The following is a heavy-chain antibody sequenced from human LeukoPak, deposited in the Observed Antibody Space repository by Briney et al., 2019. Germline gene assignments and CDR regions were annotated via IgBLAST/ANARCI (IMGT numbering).Heavy chain of an antibody. J-gene: IGHJ4*02. CDR1: GGSISSSSSY. CDR2: IYYSGST. D-gene: IGHD1-7*01. Sequence: SETLSLTCTVSGGSISSSSSYWGWIRQPPGKGLEWIGSIYYSGSTYYNPSLKSRVTISVDTSKDQFPLKLSSVTAADTAVYYCARENWNYAGGDYWGQGTLVTVSS. V-gene: IGHV4-39*06. CDR3: ARENWNYAGGDY.